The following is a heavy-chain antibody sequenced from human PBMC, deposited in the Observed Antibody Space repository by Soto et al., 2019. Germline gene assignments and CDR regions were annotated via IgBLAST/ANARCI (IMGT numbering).Heavy chain of an antibody. CDR1: GFSVNSDY. CDR3: TRDGRGLGRLSLFEY. V-gene: IGHV3-53*01. D-gene: IGHD2-21*02. Sequence: VGSLRLSCAASGFSVNSDYMNWVRQTPGKGLEWVASIYSGETTYYADSVRGRFTISSDKSKNTLYFQLSSLRIEDTAVYYCTRDGRGLGRLSLFEYWGQGVLVTVSS. J-gene: IGHJ4*02. CDR2: IYSGETT.